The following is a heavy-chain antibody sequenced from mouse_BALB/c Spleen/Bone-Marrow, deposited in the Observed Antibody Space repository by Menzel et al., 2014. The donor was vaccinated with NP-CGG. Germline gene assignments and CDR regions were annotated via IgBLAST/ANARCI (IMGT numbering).Heavy chain of an antibody. J-gene: IGHJ4*01. CDR2: ISCYNGAT. CDR1: DYSFTDYY. V-gene: IGHV1S34*01. D-gene: IGHD1-1*01. CDR3: ARSEGIYYYGSSYALDY. Sequence: LVKTGASVKISCKASDYSFTDYYMHWVKQTHGKSLEWIGYISCYNGATSYNQKFKGKATFTVDTSSSTASMQFSSLTSEDSAVYYCARSEGIYYYGSSYALDYWGQGTSVTVSS.